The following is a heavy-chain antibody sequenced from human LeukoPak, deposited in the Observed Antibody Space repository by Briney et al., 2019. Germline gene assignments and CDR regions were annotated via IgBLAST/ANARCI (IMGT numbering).Heavy chain of an antibody. CDR1: GFSFSYYS. CDR2: IGVSGSPT. J-gene: IGHJ4*02. D-gene: IGHD3-16*01. V-gene: IGHV3-48*01. Sequence: GGSLRLSRAASGFSFSYYSMTWARQASGKGLEWISYIGVSGSPTYYADSVKARFTISRDDAKNSLYLQMNSLRAEDTAVYYCARDGAGTKGDWGQGTLVTVSS. CDR3: ARDGAGTKGD.